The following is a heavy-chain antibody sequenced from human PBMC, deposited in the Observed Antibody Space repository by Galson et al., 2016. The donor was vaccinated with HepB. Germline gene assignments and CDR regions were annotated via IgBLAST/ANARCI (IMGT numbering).Heavy chain of an antibody. CDR2: IGGSGGRT. CDR3: AKDLSPTMIVVVDDAFDV. J-gene: IGHJ3*01. CDR1: RFIFRFPFRDYA. Sequence: SLRLSCAASRFIFRFPFRDYAMSWVRQAPGKGLEWVSTIGGSGGRTYYADSVKGRFTISRDNSKNTLYLQMNSLRAEDTAVYYCAKDLSPTMIVVVDDAFDVWGQGTMVTVSS. D-gene: IGHD3-22*01. V-gene: IGHV3-23*01.